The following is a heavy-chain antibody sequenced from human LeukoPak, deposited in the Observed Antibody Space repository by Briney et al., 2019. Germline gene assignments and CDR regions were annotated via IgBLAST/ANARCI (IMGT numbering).Heavy chain of an antibody. Sequence: SETLSLTCTVSGGSITSYYWSWIRQPPGKGLEWIGYIYYSGSTNCNPSLKSRVTISVDTSKNQFSLKLRSVTAADTAVYYCARDTLRSYAFDIWGQGTMVTVSS. CDR2: IYYSGST. J-gene: IGHJ3*02. V-gene: IGHV4-59*01. CDR1: GGSITSYY. CDR3: ARDTLRSYAFDI. D-gene: IGHD4-17*01.